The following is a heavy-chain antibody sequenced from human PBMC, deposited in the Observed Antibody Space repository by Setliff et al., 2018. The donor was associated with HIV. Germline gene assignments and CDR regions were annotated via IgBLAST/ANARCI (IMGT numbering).Heavy chain of an antibody. D-gene: IGHD3-16*02. CDR3: ARESLNLGELSSNPDASDI. CDR1: GYSISSGYY. CDR2: IYHSGST. J-gene: IGHJ3*02. V-gene: IGHV4-38-2*02. Sequence: SETLSLTCTVSGYSISSGYYWGWIRQPPGKGLEWIGSIYHSGSTYYNPSLKSRVIISLDTSKNHLSLKLRSVTAADTAVYYGARESLNLGELSSNPDASDIWGQGTMVTVSS.